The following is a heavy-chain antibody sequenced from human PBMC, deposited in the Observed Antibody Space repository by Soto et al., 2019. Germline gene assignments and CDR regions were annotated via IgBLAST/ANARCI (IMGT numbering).Heavy chain of an antibody. CDR1: GFTFSSYA. CDR2: ISGSGGST. D-gene: IGHD1-7*01. V-gene: IGHV3-23*01. J-gene: IGHJ6*02. Sequence: GGSLRLSCAASGFTFSSYAMSWVRQAPGKGLEWVSAISGSGGSTYYADSVKGRFTISRDNSKNTLYLQMNSLRAEDTAVYYCAKPVRWDYYYYYYGMDVWGQGTTVTVSS. CDR3: AKPVRWDYYYYYYGMDV.